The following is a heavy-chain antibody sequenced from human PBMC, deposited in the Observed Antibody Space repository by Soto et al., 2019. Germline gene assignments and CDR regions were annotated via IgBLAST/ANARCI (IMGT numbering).Heavy chain of an antibody. CDR1: GGTFSSCT. Sequence: QVQLVQSGAEVKKPGSSVKVSCKASGGTFSSCTISWVRQAPGQGLEWMGRIIPILGIANYAQKFQGRVTITADKSTSTAYMELSSLRSEDTAVYYCAREGGAAAGTYYYYMDVWGKGTTVTVSS. CDR3: AREGGAAAGTYYYYMDV. CDR2: IIPILGIA. J-gene: IGHJ6*03. D-gene: IGHD6-13*01. V-gene: IGHV1-69*08.